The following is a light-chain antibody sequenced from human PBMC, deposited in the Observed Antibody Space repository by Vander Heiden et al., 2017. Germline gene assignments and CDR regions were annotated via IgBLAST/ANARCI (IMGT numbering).Light chain of an antibody. J-gene: IGLJ1*01. CDR3: CSFTSTTTYV. V-gene: IGLV2-14*03. CDR2: DVT. Sequence: QSALTQPASVSGSPGQPITISCTGTSSDVGGYDYVSWYQQHPGKAPKLVIYDVTNRPSGISDRFSGSKSGNTASLTISGLQAEDEADYYCCSFTSTTTYVFGTGTQVTVL. CDR1: SSDVGGYDY.